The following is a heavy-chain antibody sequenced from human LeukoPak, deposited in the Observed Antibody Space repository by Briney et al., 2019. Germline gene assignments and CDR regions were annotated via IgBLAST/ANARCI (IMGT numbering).Heavy chain of an antibody. CDR1: GYTFTSYY. D-gene: IGHD6-19*01. Sequence: ASVTVSCKASGYTFTSYYMHWVRQAPGQGLEWMGLINPSGGSTSYAQKFQGRVTMTRDTSTSTVYMELSSLRSEDTAVYYCARGVDDGSPRYIGEQWLCNWFDPWGQGTLVTVSS. CDR3: ARGVDDGSPRYIGEQWLCNWFDP. CDR2: INPSGGST. J-gene: IGHJ5*02. V-gene: IGHV1-46*01.